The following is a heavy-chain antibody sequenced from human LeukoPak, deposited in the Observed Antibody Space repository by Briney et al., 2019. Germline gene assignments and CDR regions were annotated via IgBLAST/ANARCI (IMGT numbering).Heavy chain of an antibody. CDR1: GFILSDYS. D-gene: IGHD2/OR15-2a*01. V-gene: IGHV3-21*01. Sequence: GGSLRLSCAASGFILSDYSFNWVRQAPGKGLEWVSSISTNSTFIYYTYSVKGRFTISRDNAKNSLYLQMNSLSAEDTAVYYCARADCSSSTCYLRSSWFDPWGQGTLVTVSS. CDR3: ARADCSSSTCYLRSSWFDP. CDR2: ISTNSTFI. J-gene: IGHJ5*02.